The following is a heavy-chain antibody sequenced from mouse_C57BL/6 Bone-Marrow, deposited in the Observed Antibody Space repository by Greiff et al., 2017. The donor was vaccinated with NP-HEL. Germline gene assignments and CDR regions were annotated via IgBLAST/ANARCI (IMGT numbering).Heavy chain of an antibody. J-gene: IGHJ4*01. CDR2: IDPEDGET. V-gene: IGHV14-2*01. CDR3: AREYYCSSPYYAMDY. CDR1: GFNIKDYY. Sequence: EVQLQQSGAELVKPGASVKLSCTASGFNIKDYYMHWVKQRTEQGLEWIGRIDPEDGETKYAPNFQGKATITADTSSNTAYLQLSSLTSEDTAVYYCAREYYCSSPYYAMDYWGQGTSVTVSS. D-gene: IGHD1-1*01.